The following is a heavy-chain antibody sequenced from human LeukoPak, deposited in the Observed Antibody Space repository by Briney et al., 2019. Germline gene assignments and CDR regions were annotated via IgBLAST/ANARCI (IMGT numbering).Heavy chain of an antibody. CDR3: ARARRDSGYYKVDY. D-gene: IGHD3-3*01. Sequence: PSETLSLTCAVSGGSFSGYYWSWLRQPPGEGLEWIGGINRSGSTKYNPSLKSRVTMSVDMSKNHFSLKLNSVTAADTAVYYCARARRDSGYYKVDYWGQGTLVTVSS. CDR1: GGSFSGYY. V-gene: IGHV4-34*01. J-gene: IGHJ4*02. CDR2: INRSGST.